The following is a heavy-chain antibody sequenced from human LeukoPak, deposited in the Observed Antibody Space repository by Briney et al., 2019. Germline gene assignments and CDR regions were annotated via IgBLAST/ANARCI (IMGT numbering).Heavy chain of an antibody. CDR3: AREGTYYYDSSGYYYPWYFDY. Sequence: ASVKVSCKASGGTFSSYAISWVRQAPGQGLEWMGGIIPIFGTANYAQKFQGRVTITADESTSTAYMELSSLRSEDTAVYYCAREGTYYYDSSGYYYPWYFDYWGQGTLVTVSS. CDR1: GGTFSSYA. CDR2: IIPIFGTA. J-gene: IGHJ4*02. V-gene: IGHV1-69*13. D-gene: IGHD3-22*01.